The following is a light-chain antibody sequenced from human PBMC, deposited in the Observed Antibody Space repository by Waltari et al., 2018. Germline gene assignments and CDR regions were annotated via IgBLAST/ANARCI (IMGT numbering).Light chain of an antibody. V-gene: IGLV1-47*01. CDR1: SSNLGTNY. Sequence: QSVLTQPPSASETPGQRVILSCSGCSSNLGTNYLSWYQQLPGTAPKLLIYRNNQRPSGVPDRFSASKSGTSASLAISGLRSEDEAVYYCASWDDSHYVFGTGTQVTVL. J-gene: IGLJ1*01. CDR2: RNN. CDR3: ASWDDSHYV.